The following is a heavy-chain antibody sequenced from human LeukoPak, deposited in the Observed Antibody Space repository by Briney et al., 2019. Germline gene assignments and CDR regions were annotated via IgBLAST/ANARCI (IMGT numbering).Heavy chain of an antibody. CDR1: GFTFSSYW. V-gene: IGHV3-7*03. CDR2: IKQDGSEK. Sequence: GGSLRLSCAASGFTFSSYWMSWVRQAPGKGLEWVANIKQDGSEKYYVDSVKGRFTISRDNAKNSLYLQMNSLRAEDTAVYYCAIDRHSSSWYYYYYGMDVWGKGTTVTVSS. D-gene: IGHD6-13*01. J-gene: IGHJ6*04. CDR3: AIDRHSSSWYYYYYGMDV.